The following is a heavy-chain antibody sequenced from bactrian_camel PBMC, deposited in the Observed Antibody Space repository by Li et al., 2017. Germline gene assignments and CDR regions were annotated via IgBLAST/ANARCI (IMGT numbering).Heavy chain of an antibody. J-gene: IGHJ4*01. CDR2: IHHDGSPT. V-gene: IGHV3S7*01. CDR1: GFTVSAYA. CDR3: AACYGAGKYTH. Sequence: HVQLVESGGGSVQPGGSLRLSCAASGFTVSAYAMSWVRQAPGKGLEWISSIHHDGSPTYYADSVKGRFNISRDNAKNTLYLQVNSPKTEDTAVYYCAACYGAGKYTHWGQGTQVTVS. D-gene: IGHD5*01.